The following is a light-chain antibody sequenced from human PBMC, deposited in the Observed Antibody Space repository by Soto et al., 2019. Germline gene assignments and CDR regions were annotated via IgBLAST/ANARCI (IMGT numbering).Light chain of an antibody. CDR3: QQRSEWPLT. J-gene: IGKJ4*01. CDR2: DAS. CDR1: QSVSSY. V-gene: IGKV3-11*01. Sequence: EIVLTQSPATLSLSPGERATLSCRASQSVSSYLAWYQQKPGRAPRLLIYDASDRATGIPARFSGSGSGTDFTLTISSLEPEDVAVYYCQQRSEWPLTFGGGTKVEI.